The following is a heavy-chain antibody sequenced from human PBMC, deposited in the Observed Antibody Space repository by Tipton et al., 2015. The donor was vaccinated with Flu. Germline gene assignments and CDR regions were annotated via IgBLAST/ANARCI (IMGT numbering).Heavy chain of an antibody. CDR2: INPRTGVI. Sequence: VQSGAEVKKPGASVRVSCKTSGYTFIGYYMHWVRQAPGRGFEWLGRINPRTGVINYAQQFQGRVTMTRDTSISTAYMELTRVTFGDTAVYYCARDWGVVATDYYFDYWGQGTLITVSS. V-gene: IGHV1-2*06. CDR3: ARDWGVVATDYYFDY. J-gene: IGHJ4*02. D-gene: IGHD3-16*01. CDR1: GYTFIGYY.